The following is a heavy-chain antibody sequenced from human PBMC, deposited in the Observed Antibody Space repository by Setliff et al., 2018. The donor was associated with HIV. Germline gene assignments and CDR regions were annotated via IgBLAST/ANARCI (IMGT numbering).Heavy chain of an antibody. CDR1: GFTFSSYW. D-gene: IGHD4-4*01. CDR3: AKDTVTGDYYYSYMDV. J-gene: IGHJ6*03. V-gene: IGHV3-74*01. CDR2: IKSDGSST. Sequence: GGSLRLSCAASGFTFSSYWMHWVRQAPGKGLVWVSRIKSDGSSTSYADSVKGRFTISRDNAKNTLYLQMNSLRAEDTAFYYCAKDTVTGDYYYSYMDVWGKGTTVTVSS.